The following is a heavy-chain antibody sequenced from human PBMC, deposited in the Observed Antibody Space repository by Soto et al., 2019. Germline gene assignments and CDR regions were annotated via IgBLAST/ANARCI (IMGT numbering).Heavy chain of an antibody. CDR1: GFTFSSYD. D-gene: IGHD1-26*01. V-gene: IGHV3-13*01. Sequence: GGSLRLSCAASGFTFSSYDMHWVRQATGKGLEWVSAIGTAGDTYYPGSVKGRFTISRENAKNSLYLQMNSLRAGDTAVYYCASYSGSREWDAFDIWGQGTMVTVSS. CDR3: ASYSGSREWDAFDI. CDR2: IGTAGDT. J-gene: IGHJ3*02.